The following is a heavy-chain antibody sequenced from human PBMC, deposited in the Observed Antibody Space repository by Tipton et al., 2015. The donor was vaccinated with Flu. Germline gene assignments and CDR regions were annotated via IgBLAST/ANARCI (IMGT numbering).Heavy chain of an antibody. CDR1: GGSISSYY. Sequence: TLSLTCTVSGGSISSYYWSWIRQPPGKGLEWIGYIYYSGSTNYNPSLKSRVTISVDTSKNQFSLKLSSVTAADTAVYYCARAHGYWDQGTLVTVSS. V-gene: IGHV4-59*12. CDR3: ARAHGY. CDR2: IYYSGST. J-gene: IGHJ4*02.